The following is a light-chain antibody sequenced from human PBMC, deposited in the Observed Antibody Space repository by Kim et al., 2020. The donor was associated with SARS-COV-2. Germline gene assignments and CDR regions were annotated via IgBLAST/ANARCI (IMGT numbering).Light chain of an antibody. Sequence: PGKRVTISCSGSSPNIGINYVYWYQQLPGTAPKLLIYRNNQRPSGVPDRFSGSKSGTSASLAISGLRSEDEADYYCAAWDDSLHVVFGGGTQLTVL. V-gene: IGLV1-47*01. J-gene: IGLJ2*01. CDR3: AAWDDSLHVV. CDR2: RNN. CDR1: SPNIGINY.